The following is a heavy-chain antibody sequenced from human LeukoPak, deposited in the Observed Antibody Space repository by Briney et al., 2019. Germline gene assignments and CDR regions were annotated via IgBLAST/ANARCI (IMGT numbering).Heavy chain of an antibody. D-gene: IGHD2-15*01. J-gene: IGHJ4*02. CDR2: IYGGGST. CDR3: ARLLPASRHYFDY. V-gene: IGHV3-53*01. CDR1: GFTVSSDY. Sequence: GGSLRLSCAASGFTVSSDYLAWVRQAPGKGLEWISVIYGGGSTYHADSVKGRFTISRDSSKDVLYLHMHYLAVEDTAVYYCARLLPASRHYFDYWGEGTLVSVSS.